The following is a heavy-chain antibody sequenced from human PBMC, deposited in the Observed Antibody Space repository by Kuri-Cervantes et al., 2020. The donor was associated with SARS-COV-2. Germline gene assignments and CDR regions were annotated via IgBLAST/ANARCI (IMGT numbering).Heavy chain of an antibody. D-gene: IGHD4-17*01. CDR3: ARDRNGDYGSDAFDT. Sequence: LRLSCTVSGGSINSGGYYWSWIRQHPGKGLEWIGYIYYSGSTYYNPSLKSRVTISVDTSKNQFSLKLSSVTAADTAVYYCARDRNGDYGSDAFDTWGQGTMVTVSS. CDR1: GGSINSGGYY. J-gene: IGHJ3*02. V-gene: IGHV4-31*03. CDR2: IYYSGST.